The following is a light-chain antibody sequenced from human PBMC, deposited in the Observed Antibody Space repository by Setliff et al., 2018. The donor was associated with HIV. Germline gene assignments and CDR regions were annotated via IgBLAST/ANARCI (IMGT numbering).Light chain of an antibody. J-gene: IGLJ1*01. Sequence: QSVLSQPASVSGSPGQSITISCTGTSSDVGGYNLVSWYQQHPGKAPKLMIYEVSRRPSGVSNRFSGSKSGNTASLTISGLQAEDEADYYCCPYAGDSTYVFGPGTKVTVL. CDR2: EVS. V-gene: IGLV2-23*02. CDR3: CPYAGDSTYV. CDR1: SSDVGGYNL.